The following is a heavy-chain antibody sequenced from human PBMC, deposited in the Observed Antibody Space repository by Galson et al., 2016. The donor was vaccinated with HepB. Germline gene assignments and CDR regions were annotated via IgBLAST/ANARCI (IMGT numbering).Heavy chain of an antibody. D-gene: IGHD2-8*01. J-gene: IGHJ6*02. CDR1: GFSPSNARMG. CDR2: IFSNDEK. V-gene: IGHV2-26*01. Sequence: PALVTPTPTLTLTCTVSGFSPSNARMGVSWIRQPPGKALEWLAHIFSNDEKSYSKSLKNRLTISKDPSRSQVVLTMTNMDPVDTATYYCARIQRSQHCTNGVCYTSFNYYAMDVCGQGTTVTVSS. CDR3: ARIQRSQHCTNGVCYTSFNYYAMDV.